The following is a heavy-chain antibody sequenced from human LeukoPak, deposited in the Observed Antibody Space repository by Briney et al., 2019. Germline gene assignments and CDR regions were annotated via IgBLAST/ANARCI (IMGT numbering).Heavy chain of an antibody. CDR2: IYYSGST. V-gene: IGHV4-61*01. Sequence: SETLSLTCTVSGGSVSSGSYYWSWIRQPPGKGLEWIGYIYYSGSTNYNPSLKSRVTISVDTSKNQFSLKLSSVTAADTAVYYCARAKTNSSSWYFDYWGQGTLVTVSS. CDR3: ARAKTNSSSWYFDY. J-gene: IGHJ4*02. D-gene: IGHD6-13*01. CDR1: GGSVSSGSYY.